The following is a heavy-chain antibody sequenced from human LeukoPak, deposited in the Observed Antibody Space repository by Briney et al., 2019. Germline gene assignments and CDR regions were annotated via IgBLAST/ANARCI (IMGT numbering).Heavy chain of an antibody. J-gene: IGHJ4*02. CDR3: ARDRLYGPPDY. D-gene: IGHD4-17*01. CDR2: IKQDGSEK. Sequence: GGSLRLSCAASGFIFSSYWMSWVRQAPGKGLEWVANIKQDGSEKYYVDSAKGRFTISRDNAKHSLSLQMNSLRAEDTAVYYCARDRLYGPPDYWGQGTLVTVSS. CDR1: GFIFSSYW. V-gene: IGHV3-7*01.